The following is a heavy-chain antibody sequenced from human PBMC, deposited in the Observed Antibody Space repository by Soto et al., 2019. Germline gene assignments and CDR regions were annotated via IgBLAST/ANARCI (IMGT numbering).Heavy chain of an antibody. CDR3: AKAGVRRDGYNGYYYGMDV. V-gene: IGHV3-30*18. Sequence: GGSLRLSCAASGFTFSTYGMHWVRQAPGKGLEWVAVISSDGSNKYYADSVKGRFTISRDNSKNTLHLQMNSLRAEDTAVHYCAKAGVRRDGYNGYYYGMDVWGQGTTVTVSS. D-gene: IGHD5-12*01. CDR1: GFTFSTYG. J-gene: IGHJ6*02. CDR2: ISSDGSNK.